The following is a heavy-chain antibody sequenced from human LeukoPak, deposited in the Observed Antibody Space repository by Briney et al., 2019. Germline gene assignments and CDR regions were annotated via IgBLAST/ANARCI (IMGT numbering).Heavy chain of an antibody. V-gene: IGHV1-2*02. D-gene: IGHD2-21*01. CDR2: INPHSGGT. Sequence: ASVKVSCKTSGSTFSAYSINWVRQAPGQGLEWMGWINPHSGGTNYAQKFQGKVTMTWDTSLSTAYMELTSLTSADRAVHYCATEGGGDYYHFMDVWGNGTTVTVSS. J-gene: IGHJ6*03. CDR1: GSTFSAYS. CDR3: ATEGGGDYYHFMDV.